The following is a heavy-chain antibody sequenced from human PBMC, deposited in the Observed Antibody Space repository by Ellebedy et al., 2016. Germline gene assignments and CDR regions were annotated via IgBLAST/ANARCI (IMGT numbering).Heavy chain of an antibody. CDR1: GFSFDTYG. CDR2: MSSTTSYM. CDR3: ARGGRDYDMLTGYYSSHWYFDL. Sequence: GGSLRLSXAASGFSFDTYGMNWVRQAPGKGLEWVSSMSSTTSYMYYADSVKGRLTISRDNAKNSLHLQMSSLRAEDTAVYYCARGGRDYDMLTGYYSSHWYFDLWGRGTLVTVSS. D-gene: IGHD3-9*01. V-gene: IGHV3-21*01. J-gene: IGHJ2*01.